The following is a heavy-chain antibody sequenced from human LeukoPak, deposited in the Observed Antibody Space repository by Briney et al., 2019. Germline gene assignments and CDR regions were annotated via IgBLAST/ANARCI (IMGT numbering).Heavy chain of an antibody. J-gene: IGHJ4*02. CDR2: IYYSGST. D-gene: IGHD3-10*01. CDR3: ARASLRARGVPEFDY. Sequence: PSETLSLTCAVYGGSFSAYYWSWIRQPPGKGLEWIGYIYYSGSTNYNPSLKSRVTISVDTSKNQFSLKLSSVTAADTAVYYCARASLRARGVPEFDYWGQGTLVTVSS. CDR1: GGSFSAYY. V-gene: IGHV4-59*01.